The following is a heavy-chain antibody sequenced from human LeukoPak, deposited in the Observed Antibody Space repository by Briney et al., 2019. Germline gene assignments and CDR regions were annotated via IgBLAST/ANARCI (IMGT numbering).Heavy chain of an antibody. CDR1: GGSFSDYY. CDR2: ISSSGSTI. Sequence: LSLTCAVYGGSFSDYYMSWIRQAPGKGLEWVSYISSSGSTIYYADSVKGRFTISRDNAKNSLYLQVNSLRAEDTAVYYCARALSGSCPDYWGQGTLVTVSS. V-gene: IGHV3-11*01. CDR3: ARALSGSCPDY. D-gene: IGHD6-13*01. J-gene: IGHJ4*02.